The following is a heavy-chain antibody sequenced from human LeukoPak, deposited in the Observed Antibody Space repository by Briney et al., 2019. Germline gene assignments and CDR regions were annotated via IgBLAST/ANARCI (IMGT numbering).Heavy chain of an antibody. V-gene: IGHV4-34*01. CDR2: INHSADP. J-gene: IGHJ6*03. D-gene: IGHD1-14*01. CDR1: GGSFSGYY. CDR3: ARGRNWQTFYHFCMDV. Sequence: SETLSLTCDVSGGSFSGYYWTWIRQPPGKGLEWMGEINHSADPNYNPSLKTRLSLSIDTSKNQISLKRRSVTAADTAVYYCARGRNWQTFYHFCMDVWGNGTTVTVSS.